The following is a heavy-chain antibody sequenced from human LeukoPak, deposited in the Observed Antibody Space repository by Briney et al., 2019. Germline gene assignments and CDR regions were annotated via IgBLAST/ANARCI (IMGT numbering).Heavy chain of an antibody. CDR1: GYTFTSYD. CDR2: INPSGGST. V-gene: IGHV1-46*01. J-gene: IGHJ5*02. Sequence: GASVKVSCKASGYTFTSYDINWVRQATGQGLEWMGWINPSGGSTSYAQKFQGRVTMTRDMSTSTDYMELSSLRSEDTAVYYCARDNSVGDTAWWFDPWGQGTLATVSS. CDR3: ARDNSVGDTAWWFDP. D-gene: IGHD1-26*01.